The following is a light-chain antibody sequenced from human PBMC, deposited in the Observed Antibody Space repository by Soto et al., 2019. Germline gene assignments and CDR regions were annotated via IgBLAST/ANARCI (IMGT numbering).Light chain of an antibody. CDR1: RSVSSSY. Sequence: EIVLTQSPATLSLSPGERATLSCRASRSVSSSYIAWYQHKVVQAPRLIMYRTSSRATGIPDRFSGSGSGTDFPLSISRQEADDFAVYYCQQYDNSPYTFGQGTKLEIK. CDR2: RTS. CDR3: QQYDNSPYT. J-gene: IGKJ2*01. V-gene: IGKV3-20*01.